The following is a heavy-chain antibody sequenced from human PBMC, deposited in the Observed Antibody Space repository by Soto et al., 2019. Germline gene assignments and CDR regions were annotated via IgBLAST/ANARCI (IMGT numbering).Heavy chain of an antibody. V-gene: IGHV3-23*01. CDR3: AKDGNWLDVFLDL. Sequence: DVQLLESGGGLVQPGESLRLSCAASGFSFSNFAMSWVRQAPGKGLEWVSGIGAGGDITFYADSVKGRFGISRDNSKNTLYLHMTNLRAEDTAVYYCAKDGNWLDVFLDLWGQGTPVTVSS. CDR1: GFSFSNFA. J-gene: IGHJ4*02. D-gene: IGHD6-19*01. CDR2: IGAGGDIT.